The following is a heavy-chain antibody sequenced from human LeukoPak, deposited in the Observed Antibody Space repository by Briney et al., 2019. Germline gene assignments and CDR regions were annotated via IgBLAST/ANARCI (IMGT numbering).Heavy chain of an antibody. CDR3: ARQIASAGTAGFDF. CDR2: IYSTGST. CDR1: GESMIGHY. Sequence: SETLSLTCAVYGESMIGHYWTWIRQPPGKGLEWIGRIYSTGSTNYNPSLKSRVTMSVGTSKNQFSLRLRSVTAADTAVYYCARQIASAGTAGFDFWGQGALVTVSS. D-gene: IGHD6-13*01. J-gene: IGHJ4*02. V-gene: IGHV4-59*10.